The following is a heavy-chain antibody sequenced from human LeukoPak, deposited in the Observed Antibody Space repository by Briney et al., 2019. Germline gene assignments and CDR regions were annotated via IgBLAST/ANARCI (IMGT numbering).Heavy chain of an antibody. D-gene: IGHD3-22*01. Sequence: SETLSLTCTVSGYSISSGYYWGWIRQPPGKGLEWIGSIYHSGSTYYNPSLKSRVTISVDTSKNQFSLKLSSVTAADTAVYYCARDGYDSSGYAPGYWGQGTLVTVSS. J-gene: IGHJ4*02. V-gene: IGHV4-38-2*02. CDR3: ARDGYDSSGYAPGY. CDR2: IYHSGST. CDR1: GYSISSGYY.